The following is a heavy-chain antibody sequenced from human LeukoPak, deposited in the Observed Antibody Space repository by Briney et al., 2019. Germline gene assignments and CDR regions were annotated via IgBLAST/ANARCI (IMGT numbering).Heavy chain of an antibody. CDR3: ARAGYYYDSSGLYYYYYYMDV. Sequence: SETLSLTCAVYGGSFSDYYWSWIRQPPGKGLEWIGEINHSGSTNYNPSLKSRVTISVDTSKNQFSLKLSSVTAADTAVYYCARAGYYYDSSGLYYYYYYMDVWGKGTTVTVSS. V-gene: IGHV4-34*01. CDR1: GGSFSDYY. CDR2: INHSGST. D-gene: IGHD3-22*01. J-gene: IGHJ6*03.